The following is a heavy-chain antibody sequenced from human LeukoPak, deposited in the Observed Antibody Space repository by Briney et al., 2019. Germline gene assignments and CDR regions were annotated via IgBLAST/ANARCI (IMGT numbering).Heavy chain of an antibody. CDR1: GFTFSTYS. J-gene: IGHJ4*02. V-gene: IGHV3-48*01. D-gene: IGHD5-12*01. CDR2: ISSPSRAI. CDR3: ARGPSGYHNT. Sequence: GGSLRLSCAASGFTFSTYSMNWVRQAPGKGLEWISYISSPSRAIYYADSVKGRFTISRDNSKNTLYLQMNSLRAEDTAVYYCARGPSGYHNTGGQGTLVTVSS.